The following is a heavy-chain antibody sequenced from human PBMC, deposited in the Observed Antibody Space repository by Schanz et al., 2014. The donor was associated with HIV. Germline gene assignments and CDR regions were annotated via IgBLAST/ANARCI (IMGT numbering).Heavy chain of an antibody. D-gene: IGHD1-26*01. Sequence: QMQLVESGGGVVQPGRSLRLSCAASGFTFSNFAMHWVRQAPGKGLEWVSIISARGGDTYYADSVKGRFSISRDNSKNTLFLQMNSLRAEDTAVYYCAKDYYGLLDHWGQGTLVTVSS. CDR1: GFTFSNFA. CDR3: AKDYYGLLDH. V-gene: IGHV3-NL1*01. CDR2: ISARGGDT. J-gene: IGHJ4*02.